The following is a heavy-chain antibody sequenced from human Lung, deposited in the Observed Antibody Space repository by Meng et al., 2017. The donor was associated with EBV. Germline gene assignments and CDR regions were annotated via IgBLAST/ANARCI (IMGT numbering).Heavy chain of an antibody. Sequence: QVQMRKSGGEVKKPWAPVMVSCRASGYTFTHHGISWIRQAPGQGLEWLGWISCYNGDTIYAQKVQGRFTMTMDKSASTAYMDLRSLRSDDTAIYYCARDPSNTSGRYAYFDSWGQGTLVTVSS. CDR3: ARDPSNTSGRYAYFDS. CDR1: GYTFTHHG. J-gene: IGHJ4*02. V-gene: IGHV1-18*01. CDR2: ISCYNGDT. D-gene: IGHD6-19*01.